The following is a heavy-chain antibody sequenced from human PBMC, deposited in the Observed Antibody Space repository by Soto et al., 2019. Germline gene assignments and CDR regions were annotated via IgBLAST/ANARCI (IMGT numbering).Heavy chain of an antibody. Sequence: QVQLVQSGAEVKKPGSSVKVSCRASGGTFSNYAISWVRQAPGQGLQWMGGIIPMLGTAKYAQRFQGRVTITADEATSTVYMELRRLKSDDTAVYYCQTLVIPPDLRGYNVMDVWGQGTMVSVSS. V-gene: IGHV1-69*01. D-gene: IGHD2-2*02. CDR3: QTLVIPPDLRGYNVMDV. CDR2: IIPMLGTA. CDR1: GGTFSNYA. J-gene: IGHJ6*02.